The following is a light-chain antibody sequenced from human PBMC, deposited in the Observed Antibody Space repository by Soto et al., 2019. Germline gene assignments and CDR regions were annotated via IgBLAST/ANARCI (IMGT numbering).Light chain of an antibody. Sequence: QSVLTQPASVSGSPGQSITISCTGTSSDVGSGSHNLVSWYQQRPGKAPKVVIYEGSKRPSGVSDRFAGSKSGNTASLTNSGVQAEEEGDYYCCSYVSSFTYVFGTGTKVTVL. CDR2: EGS. J-gene: IGLJ1*01. CDR3: CSYVSSFTYV. V-gene: IGLV2-23*01. CDR1: SSDVGSGSHNL.